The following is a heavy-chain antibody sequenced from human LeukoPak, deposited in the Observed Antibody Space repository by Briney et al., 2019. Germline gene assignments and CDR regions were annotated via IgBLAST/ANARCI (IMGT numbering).Heavy chain of an antibody. CDR2: ITADKGNT. CDR3: ARDDRSVDTAISFQR. D-gene: IGHD5-18*01. J-gene: IGHJ1*01. Sequence: ASVKVSCKASGYTFTGYYMHWVRQAPGQGLEWMGWITADKGNTNYAQNFQGRVTLTTDTPTTTAYMELRSLKFDDTAVYYCARDDRSVDTAISFQRWGQGTLVTVSS. CDR1: GYTFTGYY. V-gene: IGHV1-18*04.